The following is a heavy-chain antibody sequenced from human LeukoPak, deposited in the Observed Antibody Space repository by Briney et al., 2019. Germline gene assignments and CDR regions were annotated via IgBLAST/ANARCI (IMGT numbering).Heavy chain of an antibody. CDR1: GFTFGDSA. V-gene: IGHV3-49*04. Sequence: GRSLRLSCTASGFTFGDSAMSWVRQAPGKGLEWVGFIRSKAYGGTTEYAASVKGRFTISRDDSKSIAYLQMNSLKTEDTAVYYCTRYGGNSFSYWGQETLVTVSS. CDR2: IRSKAYGGTT. CDR3: TRYGGNSFSY. J-gene: IGHJ4*02. D-gene: IGHD4-23*01.